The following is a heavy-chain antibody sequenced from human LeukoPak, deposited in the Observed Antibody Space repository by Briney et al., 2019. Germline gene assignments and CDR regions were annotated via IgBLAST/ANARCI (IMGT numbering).Heavy chain of an antibody. D-gene: IGHD2-21*01. CDR2: VSSGSSTI. J-gene: IGHJ4*02. CDR1: GFTFSDYY. CDR3: ARDSPNEGILWWSIDY. Sequence: PGGSLRLSCAASGFTFSDYYMSWIRQAPGKGLEWVSYVSSGSSTIYYADSVKGRFTVSRDNGKRSLYLHMNSLRAEDTAVYYCARDSPNEGILWWSIDYWGQGTLVTVSS. V-gene: IGHV3-11*04.